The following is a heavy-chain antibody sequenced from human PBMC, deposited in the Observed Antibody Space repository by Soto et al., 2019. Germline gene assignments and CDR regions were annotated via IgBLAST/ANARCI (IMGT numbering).Heavy chain of an antibody. CDR1: GGSISSYY. D-gene: IGHD2-15*01. V-gene: IGHV4-59*01. CDR3: ARGPVAHFDY. Sequence: PSETLSLTCTVSGGSISSYYWSWIRQPPGKGLEWIGYIYCSGSTNYNPSLKSRVTISVDTSKNQFSLKLSSVTAADTAVYYCARGPVAHFDYWGQGTLVTVSS. CDR2: IYCSGST. J-gene: IGHJ4*02.